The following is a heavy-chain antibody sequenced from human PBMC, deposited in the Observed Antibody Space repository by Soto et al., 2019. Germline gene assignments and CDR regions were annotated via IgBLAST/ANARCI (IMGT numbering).Heavy chain of an antibody. V-gene: IGHV4-31*03. CDR2: IYYSGST. D-gene: IGHD6-13*01. Sequence: SETLSLTCTVSGGSISSGGYYWSWIRQHPGKGLEWIGYIYYSGSTYYNPSLKSRVTISVDTSKNQFSLKLSSVTAADTAVYYCASGYSSSWSFDYWGQGTLVTVSS. CDR1: GGSISSGGYY. CDR3: ASGYSSSWSFDY. J-gene: IGHJ4*02.